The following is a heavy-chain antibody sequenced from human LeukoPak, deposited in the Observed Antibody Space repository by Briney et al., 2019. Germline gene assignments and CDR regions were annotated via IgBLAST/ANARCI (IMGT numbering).Heavy chain of an antibody. CDR3: ARTLYSSSWFDP. CDR2: INSDGIST. J-gene: IGHJ5*02. Sequence: GGSLRLSCAASGFTFSAYWMHWVRQAPGKGLVWVSRINSDGISTSYADSVKGRFTISRDNAKNTLYLQMNSLRAEDTAVYYCARTLYSSSWFDPWGQGTLVTVPS. D-gene: IGHD6-13*01. CDR1: GFTFSAYW. V-gene: IGHV3-74*01.